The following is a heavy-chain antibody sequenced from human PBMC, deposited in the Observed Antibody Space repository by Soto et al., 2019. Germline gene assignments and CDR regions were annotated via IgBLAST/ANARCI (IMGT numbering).Heavy chain of an antibody. Sequence: SETLSLTCTVSGGFVGSGNYYWSWIRQSPGKGLEWIAYIYFSGSTKYNPSLRGRVTISTDTSRNQFSLKLSSVTTADTAVYYCERSAARQFWFDPWGQGTLVTVSS. V-gene: IGHV4-61*01. CDR2: IYFSGST. CDR1: GGFVGSGNYY. CDR3: ERSAARQFWFDP. D-gene: IGHD6-6*01. J-gene: IGHJ5*02.